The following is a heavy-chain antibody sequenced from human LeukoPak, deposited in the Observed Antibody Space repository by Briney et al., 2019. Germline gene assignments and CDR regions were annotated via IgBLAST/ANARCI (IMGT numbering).Heavy chain of an antibody. CDR3: AKVNYYPPYF. V-gene: IGHV3-23*01. D-gene: IGHD3-22*01. Sequence: GGSLRLSCAASGFTHSTYSMSWVRQAPGKGLEWVSTIDVTTGISYYADSVKGRFTISRDDSQNTLFLQLNSLRVDDTAIYYCAKVNYYPPYFWGQGTLVTVSS. CDR1: GFTHSTYS. CDR2: IDVTTGIS. J-gene: IGHJ4*02.